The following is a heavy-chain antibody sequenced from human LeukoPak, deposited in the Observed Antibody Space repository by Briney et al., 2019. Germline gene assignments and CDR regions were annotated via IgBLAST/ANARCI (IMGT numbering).Heavy chain of an antibody. V-gene: IGHV4-59*01. J-gene: IGHJ2*01. CDR1: VGSISSYY. CDR2: IYYSGST. CDR3: ARVSSSWYNFWYFDL. D-gene: IGHD6-13*01. Sequence: PEPLSLSCTVSVGSISSYYWSWIRQPPGKGLEWIGYIYYSGSTNYNPSLKSRVTISVDTSKNQFSLKLSSVTAADTAVYYCARVSSSWYNFWYFDLWGRGTLVAVSS.